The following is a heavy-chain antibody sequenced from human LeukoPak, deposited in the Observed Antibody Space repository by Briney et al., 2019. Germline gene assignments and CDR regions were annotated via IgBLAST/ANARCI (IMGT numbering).Heavy chain of an antibody. V-gene: IGHV3-23*01. D-gene: IGHD2-8*01. CDR2: ISGGGGST. CDR3: ASVCYNAVRNFDY. J-gene: IGHJ4*02. Sequence: GGSLRLSCAASGFTFSSYAMSWVRQAPGKGLEWVSGISGGGGSTDYGDSVKGRFTISRDNHNNTLYLQMNSPRNEESAVCYCASVCYNAVRNFDYWGQGTLVTVSS. CDR1: GFTFSSYA.